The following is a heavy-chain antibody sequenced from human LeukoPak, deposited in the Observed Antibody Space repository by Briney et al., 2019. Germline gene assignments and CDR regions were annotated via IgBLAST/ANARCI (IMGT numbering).Heavy chain of an antibody. CDR3: ARGDGTSSGLYFQY. J-gene: IGHJ4*02. D-gene: IGHD6-6*01. CDR2: IRQDGITK. Sequence: GGSLRLSCAASGFTFNSFWMTWLRQAPGGGLEWLANIRQDGITKYYVNSVKGRFTISRDNANNALYLQINSLRAGDTAVYYCARGDGTSSGLYFQYWGQGTLVTVSS. CDR1: GFTFNSFW. V-gene: IGHV3-7*01.